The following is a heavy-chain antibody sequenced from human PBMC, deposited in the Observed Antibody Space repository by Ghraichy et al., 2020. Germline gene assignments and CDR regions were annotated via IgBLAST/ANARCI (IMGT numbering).Heavy chain of an antibody. CDR3: ARGLIAVAGYGMDV. CDR1: GYTFIDYY. V-gene: IGHV1-2*02. Sequence: ASVKVSCKTSGYTFIDYYIHWVRQAPGQGLEWMGWINPNSGGTNFAQKLQGRVTMTRDTSISTAYMELSSLRSDDTAIYYCARGLIAVAGYGMDVWGQGTTVTVSS. D-gene: IGHD6-19*01. J-gene: IGHJ6*02. CDR2: INPNSGGT.